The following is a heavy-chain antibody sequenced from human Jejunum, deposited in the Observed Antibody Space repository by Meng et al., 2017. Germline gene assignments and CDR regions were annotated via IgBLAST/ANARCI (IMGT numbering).Heavy chain of an antibody. V-gene: IGHV3-23*04. CDR1: GFTFTRYA. CDR2: IGASGGNT. J-gene: IGHJ5*02. D-gene: IGHD1-26*01. CDR3: ARGSGNYAGWFDP. Sequence: VQLVGSGGGLVQPGGSLRLSCLASGFTFTRYAMIWVRQAPGKGLEWVSVIGASGGNTYYADSVKGRLTISRDNSKNTLYLQMNSLRAEDTAVCYCARGSGNYAGWFDPWGQGTLVTVAS.